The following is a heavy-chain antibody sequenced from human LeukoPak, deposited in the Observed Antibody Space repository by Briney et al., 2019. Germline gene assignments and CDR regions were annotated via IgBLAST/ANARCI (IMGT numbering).Heavy chain of an antibody. CDR3: AKGASRYGDFDY. CDR2: IGGSGGDT. Sequence: GGSLRLSCAASGFTFSSFAMSWVRQAPGKGLEWVSTIGGSGGDTYFADSVKGRFTISRDNSKNTLYLQMNSLRAEDTAVYYCAKGASRYGDFDYWGQGTLVPVSS. D-gene: IGHD4-17*01. CDR1: GFTFSSFA. V-gene: IGHV3-23*01. J-gene: IGHJ4*02.